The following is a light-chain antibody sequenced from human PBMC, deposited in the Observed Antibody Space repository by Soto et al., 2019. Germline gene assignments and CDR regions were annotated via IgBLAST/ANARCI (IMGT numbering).Light chain of an antibody. J-gene: IGKJ4*01. Sequence: EIMLTQSPATLSLSPGERATLSCRASQSVSSYLAWYQQKPGQAPRLLIYDASNRATGIPARFSGSGSGTDFTLTISSLEPEDFAVYYCQQRGNWPLTFGGGTKVDIK. CDR1: QSVSSY. V-gene: IGKV3-11*01. CDR2: DAS. CDR3: QQRGNWPLT.